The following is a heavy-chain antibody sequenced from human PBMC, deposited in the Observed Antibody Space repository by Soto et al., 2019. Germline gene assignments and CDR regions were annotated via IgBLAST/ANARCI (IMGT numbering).Heavy chain of an antibody. Sequence: SDTLSLTCTVSGGSISSGGYYWSWIRQHPGKGLEWIGYIYYSGGTYYNPSLKSRVTISVDTSKNQFSLKLSSVTAADTAVYYCARDRYYYGMDVWGQGTTVTVSS. J-gene: IGHJ6*02. V-gene: IGHV4-31*03. CDR3: ARDRYYYGMDV. CDR2: IYYSGGT. CDR1: GGSISSGGYY.